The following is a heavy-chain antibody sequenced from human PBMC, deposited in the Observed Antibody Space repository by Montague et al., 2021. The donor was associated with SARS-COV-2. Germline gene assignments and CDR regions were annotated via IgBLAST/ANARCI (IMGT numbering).Heavy chain of an antibody. CDR1: GFIFSNFA. Sequence: SLRLSCAASGFIFSNFAFHWVRQAPGKGLEWLAIITYDGIDKFYADSVKGRFTISRDNSKNILYLRMNSLTPEDTAVYYCARDSVPRDYEDAFDLWGQGTLVTVSS. CDR3: ARDSVPRDYEDAFDL. V-gene: IGHV3-30*04. CDR2: ITYDGIDK. J-gene: IGHJ3*01. D-gene: IGHD3-22*01.